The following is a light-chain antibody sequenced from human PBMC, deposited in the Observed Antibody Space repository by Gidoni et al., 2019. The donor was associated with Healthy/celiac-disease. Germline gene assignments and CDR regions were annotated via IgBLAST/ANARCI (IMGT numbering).Light chain of an antibody. Sequence: IQMTQSPSSLSSSVGDRVTITCRASQSISSYLNWYQQKPGKAPKLLIYAASSLQSGVPSRLSGSGSGTDFTLTIRSLQPEDFATYYCQQSYSTPVTFGQGTRLEIK. CDR3: QQSYSTPVT. J-gene: IGKJ5*01. CDR2: AAS. CDR1: QSISSY. V-gene: IGKV1-39*01.